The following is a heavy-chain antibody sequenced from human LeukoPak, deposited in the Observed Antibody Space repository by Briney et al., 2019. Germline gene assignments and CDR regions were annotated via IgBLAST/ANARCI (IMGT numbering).Heavy chain of an antibody. CDR3: ARGGDYKWMGMDV. CDR1: GGSFSGYY. V-gene: IGHV4-34*01. D-gene: IGHD1-1*01. J-gene: IGHJ6*02. Sequence: SETLSLTCAVYGGSFSGYYWSWIRQPPGKGLEWIGEINHSGSTNYNPSLKSRDTISVDTSKNQFSLKLSSVTAADTAVYYCARGGDYKWMGMDVWGQGTTVTVSS. CDR2: INHSGST.